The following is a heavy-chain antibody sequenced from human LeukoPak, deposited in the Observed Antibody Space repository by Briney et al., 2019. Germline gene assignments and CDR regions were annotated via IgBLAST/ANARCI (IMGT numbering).Heavy chain of an antibody. Sequence: PSETLSLTCTVSGGSISSSSYYWGWIRQPPGKGLGWIGEINHSGSTNYNPSLKSRVTMSLDTSKKQVSLKLNSVTAADTAVYYCARGPTAVRGVIRFYYYMDVWGKGTAVTVSS. CDR3: ARGPTAVRGVIRFYYYMDV. CDR1: GGSISSSSYY. CDR2: INHSGST. V-gene: IGHV4-39*07. D-gene: IGHD3-10*01. J-gene: IGHJ6*03.